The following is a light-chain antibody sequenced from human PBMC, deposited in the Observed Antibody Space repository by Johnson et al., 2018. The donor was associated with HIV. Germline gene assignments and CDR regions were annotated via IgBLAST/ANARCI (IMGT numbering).Light chain of an antibody. V-gene: IGLV1-51*02. CDR1: SSNIGNNY. J-gene: IGLJ1*01. CDR3: GTWDNSLSAGGV. Sequence: QSVLTQPPSVSAAPGQKVTISCSGSSSNIGNNYISWYQQFPGTAPKLLIYENNKRPSGIPDRFSGSKSGTSAPLDITGLQTGDEADYYCGTWDNSLSAGGVFGTGTKVTVL. CDR2: ENN.